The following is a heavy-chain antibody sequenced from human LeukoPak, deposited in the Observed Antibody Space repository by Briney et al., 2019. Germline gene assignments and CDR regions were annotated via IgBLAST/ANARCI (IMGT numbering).Heavy chain of an antibody. D-gene: IGHD2-2*01. J-gene: IGHJ5*02. CDR2: IKQDGSEK. V-gene: IGHV3-7*01. CDR3: ARDDCSSIGCYHNWFAP. Sequence: GGSLRLSCAASGFTFSSYWMSWVRQAPGKGLEWVANIKQDGSEKYYVDSVKGRFTISRDNAKNSLYLQMNSLRAEDTAVYYCARDDCSSIGCYHNWFAPWGQGTLVTVSS. CDR1: GFTFSSYW.